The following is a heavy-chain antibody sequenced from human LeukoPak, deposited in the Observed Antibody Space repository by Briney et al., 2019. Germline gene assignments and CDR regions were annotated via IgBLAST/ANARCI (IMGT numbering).Heavy chain of an antibody. Sequence: PGGSLRLSCAASGFTFSDYYMSWIRQAPGKGLEWVSYISSSGSTIYYADSVKGRFTISRDNAKNSLYLQMNSLRAGDTAVYYCARYYYDSSGYYYFDYWGQGTLVTVSS. V-gene: IGHV3-11*01. CDR1: GFTFSDYY. CDR2: ISSSGSTI. D-gene: IGHD3-22*01. CDR3: ARYYYDSSGYYYFDY. J-gene: IGHJ4*02.